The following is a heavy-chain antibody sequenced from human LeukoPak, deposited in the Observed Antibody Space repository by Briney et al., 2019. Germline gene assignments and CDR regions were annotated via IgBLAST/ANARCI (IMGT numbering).Heavy chain of an antibody. D-gene: IGHD1-7*01. CDR2: ISAYNGNT. CDR1: GYTFTSYG. CDR3: ARTDWNYPLDRFDY. Sequence: SVKVSCKASGYTFTSYGISWVRQAPGQGLEWMGWISAYNGNTNYAQKLQGRVTMTTDTSTSTAYMQLSSLRSDDTAVYYCARTDWNYPLDRFDYWGQGTLVTVSS. J-gene: IGHJ4*02. V-gene: IGHV1-18*01.